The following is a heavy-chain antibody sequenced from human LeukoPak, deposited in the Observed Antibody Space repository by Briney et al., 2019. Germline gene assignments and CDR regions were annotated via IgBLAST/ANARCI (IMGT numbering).Heavy chain of an antibody. CDR3: TSRGYSYGSIDVFDY. D-gene: IGHD5-18*01. V-gene: IGHV3-49*05. CDR2: IRSKAYGGTT. CDR1: GFTFGDYA. Sequence: KAGGSPRLSCTASGFTFGDYAMSWFRQAPGKGLEWVGFIRSKAYGGTTEYAASVKGRFIISRDDSKSIAYLQMNSLKTEDTAVYYCTSRGYSYGSIDVFDYWGQGTLVTVSS. J-gene: IGHJ4*02.